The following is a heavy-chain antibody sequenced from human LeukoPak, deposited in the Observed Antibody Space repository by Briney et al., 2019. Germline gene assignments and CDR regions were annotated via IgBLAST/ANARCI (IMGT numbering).Heavy chain of an antibody. CDR1: GYSFTSYW. CDR3: ASATDSSGYYLLDY. D-gene: IGHD3-22*01. J-gene: IGHJ4*02. Sequence: GESLKISCKGSGYSFTSYWISWVRQMPGKGLEWMGRIDPSDSYTNYSPSFQGHVTISADKSLSTAYLQWSSLKASDTAMYYCASATDSSGYYLLDYWGQGTLVTVSS. V-gene: IGHV5-10-1*01. CDR2: IDPSDSYT.